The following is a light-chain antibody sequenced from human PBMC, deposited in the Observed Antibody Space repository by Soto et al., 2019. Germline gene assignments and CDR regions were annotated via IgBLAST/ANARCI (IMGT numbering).Light chain of an antibody. V-gene: IGLV1-51*01. CDR1: SSNIGSNV. CDR2: DNN. CDR3: VTWNASRSADVL. J-gene: IGLJ2*01. Sequence: QSVLTQPPSVSAAPGQKVTISCSGSSSNIGSNVVSWYQQLPEAAPRLLIYDNNKRPSGIPDRFSGSKSGTSATLGITGLQTGDEADYYCVTWNASRSADVLFGGGTKVTVL.